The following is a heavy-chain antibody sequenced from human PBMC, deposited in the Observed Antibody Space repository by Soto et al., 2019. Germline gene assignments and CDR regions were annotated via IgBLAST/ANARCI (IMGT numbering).Heavy chain of an antibody. D-gene: IGHD3-22*01. J-gene: IGHJ4*02. Sequence: HPGGSLRLSCAASGFTFSSYAMSWVRQAPGKGLEWVSAISGSGGSTYYADSVKGRFTISRDNSKNTLYLQMNSLRAEDTAVYYCAKSPFPLYYYGSSGYLDYWGQGTLVTVSS. CDR1: GFTFSSYA. CDR2: ISGSGGST. CDR3: AKSPFPLYYYGSSGYLDY. V-gene: IGHV3-23*01.